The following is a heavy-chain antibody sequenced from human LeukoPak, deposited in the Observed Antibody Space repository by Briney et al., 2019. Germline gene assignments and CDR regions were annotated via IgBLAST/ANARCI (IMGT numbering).Heavy chain of an antibody. V-gene: IGHV4-59*01. CDR1: GGSISSYY. J-gene: IGHJ5*02. CDR2: IYYSGST. CDR3: ASSGYYVGNWFDP. D-gene: IGHD3-22*01. Sequence: TSETLSLTCTVSGGSISSYYWSWIRQPPGKGLEWIGYIYYSGSTNYNPSLKSRVTISVDTSKNQFSLKLSSVTAADTAVYYCASSGYYVGNWFDPWGQGTLVTVSS.